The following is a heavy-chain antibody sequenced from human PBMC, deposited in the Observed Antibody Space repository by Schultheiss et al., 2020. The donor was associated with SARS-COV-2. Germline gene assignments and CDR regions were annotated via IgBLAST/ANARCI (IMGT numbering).Heavy chain of an antibody. V-gene: IGHV3-20*04. Sequence: GESLKISCAASGFTFDDYGMSWVRQAPGKGLEWVSGINWNGGSTGYADSVKGRFTISRDNSKNTLYLQMNSLRAEDTAVYYCARDYMTLNYYYYGMDVWGQGTTVTVSS. J-gene: IGHJ6*02. D-gene: IGHD2-21*02. CDR3: ARDYMTLNYYYYGMDV. CDR2: INWNGGST. CDR1: GFTFDDYG.